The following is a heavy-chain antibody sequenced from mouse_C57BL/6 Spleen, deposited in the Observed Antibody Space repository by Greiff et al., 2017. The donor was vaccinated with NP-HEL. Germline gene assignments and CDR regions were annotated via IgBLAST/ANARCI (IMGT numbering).Heavy chain of an antibody. V-gene: IGHV1-43*01. D-gene: IGHD1-1*01. CDR2: INPSTGGT. CDR3: APYYGSNPGYFDV. Sequence: VQLKESGPELVKPGASVKISCKASGYSFTGYYMHWVKQSSEKSLEWIGEINPSTGGTSYNQKFKGKATLTVDKSSSTAYMQLKSLTSEDSAVYYCAPYYGSNPGYFDVWGTGTTVTVSS. CDR1: GYSFTGYY. J-gene: IGHJ1*03.